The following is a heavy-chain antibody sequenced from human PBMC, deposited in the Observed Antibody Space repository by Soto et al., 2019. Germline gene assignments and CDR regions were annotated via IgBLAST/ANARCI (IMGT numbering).Heavy chain of an antibody. V-gene: IGHV3-21*02. CDR3: ARVLHFDSSGYSV. J-gene: IGHJ4*02. D-gene: IGHD3-22*01. CDR1: GFTFSSYS. CDR2: ISSSSDYI. Sequence: EVQLVGSGGRLVRTGGSLRLSCVASGFTFSSYSMNWVRQAPGKGLEWVSSISSSSDYIFYADSLKGRFTISRDNAKNSLYLQMNSLRAEDTAIYYCARVLHFDSSGYSVWGQGTLVTVSS.